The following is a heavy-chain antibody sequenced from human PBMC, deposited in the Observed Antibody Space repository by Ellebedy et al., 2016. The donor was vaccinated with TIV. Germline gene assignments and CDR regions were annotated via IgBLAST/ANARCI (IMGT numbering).Heavy chain of an antibody. CDR3: ARTDYYHGMDV. Sequence: AASVKVSCKASGYSFIGYYMHWVLQPPGQGLEWMGWIRPNNGATNYAQKFQGRVTMTRDTSISTVYIELTGLRSDDTAVYYCARTDYYHGMDVWGQGTTVTVSS. J-gene: IGHJ6*02. CDR1: GYSFIGYY. V-gene: IGHV1-2*02. CDR2: IRPNNGAT.